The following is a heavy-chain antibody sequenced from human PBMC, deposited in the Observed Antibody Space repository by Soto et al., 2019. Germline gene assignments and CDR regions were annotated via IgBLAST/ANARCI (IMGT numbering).Heavy chain of an antibody. V-gene: IGHV1-8*01. CDR2: MNPNSVNT. Sequence: QVQLVQSGAEVKKPGASVKVSCKASGYTFTSYDINWLRQATGQGLEWMGWMNPNSVNTGYAQKFQGRVTMTRNTSMITAYMELSRLRSEDTAVYYCARKAARTKIAARPRWFDPWGQGTLVTISS. J-gene: IGHJ5*02. CDR3: ARKAARTKIAARPRWFDP. D-gene: IGHD6-6*01. CDR1: GYTFTSYD.